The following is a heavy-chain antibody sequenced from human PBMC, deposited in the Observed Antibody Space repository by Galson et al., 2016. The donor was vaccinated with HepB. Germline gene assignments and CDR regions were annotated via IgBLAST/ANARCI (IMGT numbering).Heavy chain of an antibody. CDR2: IGGANT. J-gene: IGHJ3*02. CDR1: GFSFDTYA. Sequence: LRLSCAASGFSFDTYAMTWVRQAPGKGLEWVAGIGGANTYYADSVKGRFTISRDNSKNTVDLQMNSLRAEDTALYYCAREKSYGYEPHDASDMWGPGTMVTVSS. D-gene: IGHD5-18*01. CDR3: AREKSYGYEPHDASDM. V-gene: IGHV3-23*01.